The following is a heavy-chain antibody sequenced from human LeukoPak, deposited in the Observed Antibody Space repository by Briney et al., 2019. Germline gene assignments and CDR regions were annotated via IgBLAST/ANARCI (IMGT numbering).Heavy chain of an antibody. J-gene: IGHJ4*02. Sequence: PGGSLRLSCAASGFTFSSYAMSWVRRAPGKGLEWVSSISSSSSYIYYADSVKGRFTISRDNAKNSLYLQMNSLRAEDTAVYYCAGRARGYSSGWYYFDYWGQGTLVTVSS. CDR1: GFTFSSYA. CDR3: AGRARGYSSGWYYFDY. V-gene: IGHV3-21*01. D-gene: IGHD6-19*01. CDR2: ISSSSSYI.